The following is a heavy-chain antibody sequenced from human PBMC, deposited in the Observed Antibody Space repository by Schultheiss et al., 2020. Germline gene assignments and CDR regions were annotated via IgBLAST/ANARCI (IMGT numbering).Heavy chain of an antibody. Sequence: SQTLSLTCAVSGGSISSGGYYWTWIRQHPGKGLEWIGYIYYSGATYYSGTTYYSPSLKSRVTISVDKSKNQFSLRLSPVTAADTAVYYCAREAPSGSYFDLWGQGTLVTVSS. CDR1: GGSISSGGYY. CDR2: IYYSGATYYSGTT. J-gene: IGHJ4*02. CDR3: AREAPSGSYFDL. D-gene: IGHD1-26*01. V-gene: IGHV4-31*11.